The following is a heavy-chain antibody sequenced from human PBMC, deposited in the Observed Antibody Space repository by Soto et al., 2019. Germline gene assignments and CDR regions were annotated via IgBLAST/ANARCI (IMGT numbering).Heavy chain of an antibody. Sequence: SETLSLTCTVSGDSMSSHYWNWVRQTPGKGLEWIASISYSGSTYYNPTLKSRLIISVDTSKSQFSLKLSSVTAADTAVYYCARHFVAVVIKGWGYWGQGTLVTVPQ. V-gene: IGHV4-59*05. CDR2: ISYSGST. J-gene: IGHJ4*02. CDR3: ARHFVAVVIKGWGY. CDR1: GDSMSSHY. D-gene: IGHD3-10*01.